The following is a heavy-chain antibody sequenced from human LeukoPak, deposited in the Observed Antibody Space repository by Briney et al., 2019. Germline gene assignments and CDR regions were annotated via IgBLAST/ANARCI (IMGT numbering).Heavy chain of an antibody. D-gene: IGHD2/OR15-2a*01. J-gene: IGHJ4*02. V-gene: IGHV3-7*01. CDR3: AKYLSRAFDY. CDR1: GFTFSNNW. CDR2: INHDGIHT. Sequence: GRSLRLSCVASGFTFSNNWMAWVRQAPGKGPELVAHINHDGIHTGYGDSVKGPFTISKDNSKNSLYLQLHSLRAEDTAMYYCAKYLSRAFDYWGQGSLITVSS.